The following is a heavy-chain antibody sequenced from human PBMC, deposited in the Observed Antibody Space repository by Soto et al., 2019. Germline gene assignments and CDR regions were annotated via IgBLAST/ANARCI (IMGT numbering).Heavy chain of an antibody. CDR1: GYTFTSYG. V-gene: IGHV1-18*01. CDR2: ISAYNGNT. J-gene: IGHJ4*02. CDR3: AREGTSRPHKYFDY. Sequence: ASVKVSCKASGYTFTSYGVSWVRQAPGQGLEWMGWISAYNGNTNYAQKLQGRVTMTTDTSTSTAYMELRSLRSDDTAVYYCAREGTSRPHKYFDYWGQGTLVTVSS. D-gene: IGHD2-2*01.